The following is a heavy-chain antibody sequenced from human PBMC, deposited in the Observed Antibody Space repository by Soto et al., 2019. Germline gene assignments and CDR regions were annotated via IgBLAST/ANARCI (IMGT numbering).Heavy chain of an antibody. D-gene: IGHD6-13*01. Sequence: SETLSLTCTVSGGSINSSSYYWGWIRQPPGKGLEWIGSIYYSGSTYYNPSLKSRVTISVDTSKNQFSLKLSSVTAADTAVYYCAGSSSYDPQKYYYYYYMDVWGKGTTVTVSS. CDR2: IYYSGST. V-gene: IGHV4-39*01. J-gene: IGHJ6*03. CDR1: GGSINSSSYY. CDR3: AGSSSYDPQKYYYYYYMDV.